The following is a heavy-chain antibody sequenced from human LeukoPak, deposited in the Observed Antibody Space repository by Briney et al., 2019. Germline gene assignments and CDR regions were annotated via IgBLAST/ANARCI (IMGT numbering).Heavy chain of an antibody. Sequence: SETLSLTCTVSCGSISSYYWSWIRQPPGKGLEWIGYIYYSGSTNYNPSLKSRVTISVDTSKNQFSLKRSSVTAADTAVYYCARGRYYFDYWGQGTLVTVSS. CDR3: ARGRYYFDY. CDR1: CGSISSYY. V-gene: IGHV4-59*01. J-gene: IGHJ4*02. CDR2: IYYSGST.